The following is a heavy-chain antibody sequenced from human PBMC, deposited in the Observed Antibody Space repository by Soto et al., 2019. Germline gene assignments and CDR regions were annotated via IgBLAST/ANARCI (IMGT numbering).Heavy chain of an antibody. J-gene: IGHJ3*02. CDR3: ANDRIGYCSGGSCPQDGGFDI. V-gene: IGHV3-23*01. D-gene: IGHD2-15*01. CDR1: GFTFSSYA. Sequence: AGGSLRLSCAASGFTFSSYAMSWVRQAPGKGLEWVSAISGSGGSTYYADSVKGRFTISRDNSKNTLYLQMNSLRAEDTAVYYCANDRIGYCSGGSCPQDGGFDIWGQGTMVTVSS. CDR2: ISGSGGST.